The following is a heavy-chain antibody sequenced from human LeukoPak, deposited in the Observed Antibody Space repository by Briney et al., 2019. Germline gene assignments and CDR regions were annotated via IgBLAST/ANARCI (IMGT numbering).Heavy chain of an antibody. CDR3: VRSLDY. V-gene: IGHV3-23*01. CDR2: IAGSDGFT. J-gene: IGHJ4*02. CDR1: GFTFGDDG. Sequence: GGSLSLSCTASGFTFGDDGMSWFRQAPGKGLEWVSVIAGSDGFTQYADSVKGRFTISRDNSKNTVYLQMNRLRVEDTALYYCVRSLDYWGQGTLVTVSS.